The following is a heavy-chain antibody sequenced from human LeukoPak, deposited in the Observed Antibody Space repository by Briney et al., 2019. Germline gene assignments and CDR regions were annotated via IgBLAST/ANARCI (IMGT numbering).Heavy chain of an antibody. CDR1: DGSISSYY. J-gene: IGHJ4*02. CDR2: IYSSGTT. V-gene: IGHV4-4*07. D-gene: IGHD1-1*01. Sequence: SETLSLTCTVSDGSISSYYWSWLRQPAGKGLEWIGRIYSSGTTYYNPSLKSRVTMSVDTSRNQFSLELSSVTAADTAVYYCARASIPPWKFDYWGQGTLVTVSS. CDR3: ARASIPPWKFDY.